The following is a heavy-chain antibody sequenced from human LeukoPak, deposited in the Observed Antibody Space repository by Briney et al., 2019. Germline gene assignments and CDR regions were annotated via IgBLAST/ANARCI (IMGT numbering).Heavy chain of an antibody. CDR1: GFSFSSYW. CDR2: IKYDAIEK. Sequence: GGSLRLSCAASGFSFSSYWMSWVRRAPGKGLEWVASIKYDAIEKHYVDSVKGRFTISRDNAKNSLYLQMNSLRAEDTAFYYCARGIDDGDNWFDPWGEGTLVTVSS. J-gene: IGHJ5*02. D-gene: IGHD1-1*01. V-gene: IGHV3-7*03. CDR3: ARGIDDGDNWFDP.